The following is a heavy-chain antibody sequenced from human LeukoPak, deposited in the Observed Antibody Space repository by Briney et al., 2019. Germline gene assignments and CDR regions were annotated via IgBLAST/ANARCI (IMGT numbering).Heavy chain of an antibody. D-gene: IGHD2-15*01. Sequence: SVKVSCKASGYTFTSYDINWVRQAPGQGLEWMGGIIPIFGTANYAQKFQGRVTITADESTSTAYMELSSLRSEDTAVYYCARGEDIVVVVAAAEYFQHWGQGTLVTVSS. V-gene: IGHV1-69*13. J-gene: IGHJ1*01. CDR3: ARGEDIVVVVAAAEYFQH. CDR1: GYTFTSYD. CDR2: IIPIFGTA.